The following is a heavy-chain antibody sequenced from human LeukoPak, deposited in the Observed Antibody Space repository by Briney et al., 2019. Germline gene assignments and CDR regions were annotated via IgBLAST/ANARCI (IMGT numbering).Heavy chain of an antibody. CDR3: ARGGNYYDSKGLIWFDP. Sequence: SETLSLTCNVSGGSISRYYWSWIRQPPGKGLEWIGYIYSSGSTKYNPSLKSRVTISVDTSKNQFSLKVSSVTAADTAVYYCARGGNYYDSKGLIWFDPWGQGTLVTVSS. D-gene: IGHD3-22*01. CDR2: IYSSGST. CDR1: GGSISRYY. V-gene: IGHV4-59*01. J-gene: IGHJ5*02.